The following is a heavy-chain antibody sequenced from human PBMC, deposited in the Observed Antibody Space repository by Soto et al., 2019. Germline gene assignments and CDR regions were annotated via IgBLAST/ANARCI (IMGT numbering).Heavy chain of an antibody. D-gene: IGHD1-26*01. CDR3: APEKGATKGPFDY. V-gene: IGHV3-23*01. CDR1: GFTFSSYA. J-gene: IGHJ4*02. Sequence: GGSLRLSCAASGFTFSSYAMNWVRQAPGKGLEWVSGFSYTGRRTSYADSVKGRFNISRDNTENMVYLQMNSVGVEDTAFYCCAPEKGATKGPFDYWGQGTLVTVSS. CDR2: FSYTGRRT.